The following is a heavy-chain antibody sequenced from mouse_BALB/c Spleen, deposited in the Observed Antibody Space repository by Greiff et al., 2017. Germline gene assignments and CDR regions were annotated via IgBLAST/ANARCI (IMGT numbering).Heavy chain of an antibody. J-gene: IGHJ2*01. Sequence: EVQRVESGPGLVKPSQSLSLTCSVTGYSITSGYYWNWIRQFPGNKLEWMGYISYDGSNNYNPSLKNRISITRDTSKNQFFLKLNSVTTEDTATYYCARWLRRGYFDYWGQGTTLTVSS. CDR3: ARWLRRGYFDY. CDR1: GYSITSGYY. V-gene: IGHV3-6*02. CDR2: ISYDGSN. D-gene: IGHD2-2*01.